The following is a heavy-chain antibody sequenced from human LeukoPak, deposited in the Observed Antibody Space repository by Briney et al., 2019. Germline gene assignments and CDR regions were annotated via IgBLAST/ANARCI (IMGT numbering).Heavy chain of an antibody. CDR1: GGSLNGHY. V-gene: IGHV4-34*01. D-gene: IGHD2-8*01. J-gene: IGHJ5*02. CDR2: GSDSGGT. CDR3: AKNGQSGFSFDP. Sequence: SETLSLTCAVYGGSLNGHYWSWIRQPPGMGLEWIGEGSDSGGTKFNPSLKSRVTISADTSKNQFSLKLSSVTAADTAVYYCAKNGQSGFSFDPWGQGTLVTVSS.